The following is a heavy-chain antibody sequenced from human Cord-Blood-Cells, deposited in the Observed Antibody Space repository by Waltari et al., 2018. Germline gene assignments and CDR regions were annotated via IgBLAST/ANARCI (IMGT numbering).Heavy chain of an antibody. CDR1: GFTFSSYG. J-gene: IGHJ4*02. CDR3: ARDQYRDTAMVDY. Sequence: QVQLVESGGGVVQPGRSLRLSCAASGFTFSSYGMHWVRQAPGKGLEWVAVRWYDGSNKYYADSVKGRFTSSRDNSKNTLYLQMNSLRAEDTAVYYCARDQYRDTAMVDYWGQGTLVTVSS. V-gene: IGHV3-33*01. CDR2: RWYDGSNK. D-gene: IGHD5-18*01.